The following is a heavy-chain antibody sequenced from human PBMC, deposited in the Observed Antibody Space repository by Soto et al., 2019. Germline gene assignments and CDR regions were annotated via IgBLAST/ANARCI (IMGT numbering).Heavy chain of an antibody. J-gene: IGHJ4*02. Sequence: GASVKVSCKASGYTFTSYGISWVRQAPGQGLEWMGWISAYNGNTNYAQKLQGRVTMTTDTSTSTAYMELRSLRSDDTAVYYCARAFLGELSLFLRDITDYFDYWGQGTLVTVSS. V-gene: IGHV1-18*01. CDR3: ARAFLGELSLFLRDITDYFDY. CDR2: ISAYNGNT. D-gene: IGHD3-16*02. CDR1: GYTFTSYG.